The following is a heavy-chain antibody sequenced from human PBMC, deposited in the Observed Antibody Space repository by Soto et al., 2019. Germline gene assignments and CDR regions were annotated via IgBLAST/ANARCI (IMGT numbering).Heavy chain of an antibody. J-gene: IGHJ6*02. CDR3: AKDVVVGATTGLGDYYYYGLDV. Sequence: GGSLRLSCAASGFTFSSYGMHWVRQAPGKGLEWVAVISYDGSNKYYADSVKGRFTISRDNSKNTLYLQMNSLRAEDTAVYYCAKDVVVGATTGLGDYYYYGLDVWGQGTTVTVSS. V-gene: IGHV3-30*18. CDR2: ISYDGSNK. CDR1: GFTFSSYG. D-gene: IGHD1-26*01.